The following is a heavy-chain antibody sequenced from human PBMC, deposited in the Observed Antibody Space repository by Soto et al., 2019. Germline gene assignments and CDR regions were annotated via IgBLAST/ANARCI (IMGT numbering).Heavy chain of an antibody. CDR2: ISSSSSYT. CDR3: TRGPPNYFDY. V-gene: IGHV3-11*03. Sequence: GGSLRLSCAASGFTFSDYYMSWIRQAPGKGLEWVSYISSSSSYTNYADSVKGRFTISRDNAKNSLYLQMNSLRAEDTAVYYCTRGPPNYFDYWGQGTLVTVSS. CDR1: GFTFSDYY. J-gene: IGHJ4*02.